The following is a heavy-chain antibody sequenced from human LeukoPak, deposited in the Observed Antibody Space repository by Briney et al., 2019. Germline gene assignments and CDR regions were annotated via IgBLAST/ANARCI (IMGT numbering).Heavy chain of an antibody. CDR1: GFTSSDYY. D-gene: IGHD5-12*01. Sequence: PGGSLRLSCAASGFTSSDYYMIWIRQVPGKGLEWISYISSTGSAIYYADSVKGRFTISRDSAKNSLYLQMNSLPTEDTAVYYCARDASRGGYGWFDPWGQGTLVTVSS. V-gene: IGHV3-11*01. J-gene: IGHJ5*02. CDR2: ISSTGSAI. CDR3: ARDASRGGYGWFDP.